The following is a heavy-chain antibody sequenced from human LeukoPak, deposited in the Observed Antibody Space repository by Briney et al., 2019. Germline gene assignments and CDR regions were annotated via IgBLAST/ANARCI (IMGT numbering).Heavy chain of an antibody. D-gene: IGHD6-19*01. CDR2: ISAYNGNT. J-gene: IGHJ4*02. Sequence: ASVKVSCKASGYTFTSYGIGWVRQAPGQGLEWMGWISAYNGNTNYAQKLQGRVTMTTDTSTSTAYMELRSLRSDDTAVYYCARPQLGGWYVDYWGQGTLVTVSS. V-gene: IGHV1-18*01. CDR1: GYTFTSYG. CDR3: ARPQLGGWYVDY.